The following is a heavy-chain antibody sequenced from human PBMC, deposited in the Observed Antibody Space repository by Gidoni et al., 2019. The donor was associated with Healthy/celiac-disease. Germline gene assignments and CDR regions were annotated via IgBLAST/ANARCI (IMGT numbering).Heavy chain of an antibody. D-gene: IGHD3-3*01. CDR1: GFTFSSYA. V-gene: IGHV3-30-3*01. CDR2: ISYDGSNK. Sequence: QVQLVESGGGVVQPGRSLRLSCAASGFTFSSYAMHWVRQAPGKGLEWVAVISYDGSNKYYADSVKGRFTISRDNSKNTLYLQMNSLRAEDTAVYYCARDDYDFWSGSWAYYYYGMDVWGQGTTVTVSS. J-gene: IGHJ6*02. CDR3: ARDDYDFWSGSWAYYYYGMDV.